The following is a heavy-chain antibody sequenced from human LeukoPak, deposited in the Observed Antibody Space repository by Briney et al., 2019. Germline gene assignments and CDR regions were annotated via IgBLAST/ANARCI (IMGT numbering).Heavy chain of an antibody. CDR2: FYHSGST. CDR3: ARGDLDYYYYMDV. Sequence: SETLSLTCTVSGYSISSGYYWGWIRQPPGKGLEWIGSFYHSGSTYYNPSLKSRITISVDTSKNQFSLKLSSVTAADMAVYYCARGDLDYYYYMDVWGKGTTVTISS. J-gene: IGHJ6*03. CDR1: GYSISSGYY. V-gene: IGHV4-38-2*02.